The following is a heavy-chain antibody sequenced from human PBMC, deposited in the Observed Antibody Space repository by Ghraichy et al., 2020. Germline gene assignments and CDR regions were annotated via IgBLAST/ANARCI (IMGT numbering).Heavy chain of an antibody. CDR2: IWYDGSNK. Sequence: GGSRRLSCAASGFTFSSYGMHWVRQAPGKGLEWVAVIWYDGSNKYYADSVKGRFTISRDNSKNTLYLQMNSLRAEDTAVYYCARDRLQFDYYYGMDVWGQGTTVTVSS. CDR3: ARDRLQFDYYYGMDV. CDR1: GFTFSSYG. D-gene: IGHD5-24*01. V-gene: IGHV3-33*08. J-gene: IGHJ6*02.